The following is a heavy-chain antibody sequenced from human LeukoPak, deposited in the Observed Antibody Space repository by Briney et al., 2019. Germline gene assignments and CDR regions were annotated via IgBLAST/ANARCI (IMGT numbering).Heavy chain of an antibody. CDR2: IYSGGST. D-gene: IGHD3-22*01. J-gene: IGHJ3*02. CDR1: GFTVSSNY. Sequence: GGSLRLSCAASGFTVSSNYMSWVRQAPGKGLEWVSVIYSGGSTYYADSVKGRFTISRDNSKNTLYLQMNSLRAEDTAVYYCAREVWRYDSSGSDAFDIWGQGTMDTVSS. V-gene: IGHV3-53*01. CDR3: AREVWRYDSSGSDAFDI.